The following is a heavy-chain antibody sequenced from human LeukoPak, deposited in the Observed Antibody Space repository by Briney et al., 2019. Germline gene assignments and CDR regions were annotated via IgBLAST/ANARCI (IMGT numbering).Heavy chain of an antibody. Sequence: PGGSLRLSCAASGFTFSSYWMHWVRQAPGKGLVWVSRINSDGSSTSYADSVKGRFTISRDNAKNTLYLQMNSLRAEDTAVYYCAKDIGFGELLYYFDYWGQGTLVTVSS. D-gene: IGHD3-10*01. CDR3: AKDIGFGELLYYFDY. V-gene: IGHV3-74*01. CDR2: INSDGSST. CDR1: GFTFSSYW. J-gene: IGHJ4*02.